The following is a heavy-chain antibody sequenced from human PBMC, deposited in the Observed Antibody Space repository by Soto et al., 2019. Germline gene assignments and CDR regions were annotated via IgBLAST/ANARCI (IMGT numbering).Heavy chain of an antibody. Sequence: QVQLVQSEAEVKKPGSSVKVSCKASGGTFSSYTISWVRQAPGQGLEWMGRIIPILGIANYAQKFQGRVTITADKSTSTAYMELSSLRSEDTAVYYCARPGDYIYFQHWGQGTLVTVSS. CDR1: GGTFSSYT. CDR3: ARPGDYIYFQH. D-gene: IGHD4-17*01. V-gene: IGHV1-69*02. CDR2: IIPILGIA. J-gene: IGHJ1*01.